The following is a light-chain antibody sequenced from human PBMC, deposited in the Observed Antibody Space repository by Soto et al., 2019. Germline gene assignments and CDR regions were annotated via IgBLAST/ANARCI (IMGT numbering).Light chain of an antibody. CDR2: RAS. Sequence: DIHMTQSPYTLSASVGDRVTITCRTGQIIDNWLAWYQQKPGKPPQLLIYRASSLETGVPSRFSGSGSGTEFTLTISNLQPDDSATYYCQEYNSYFGGGTKLEIK. CDR3: QEYNSY. V-gene: IGKV1-5*03. J-gene: IGKJ4*01. CDR1: QIIDNW.